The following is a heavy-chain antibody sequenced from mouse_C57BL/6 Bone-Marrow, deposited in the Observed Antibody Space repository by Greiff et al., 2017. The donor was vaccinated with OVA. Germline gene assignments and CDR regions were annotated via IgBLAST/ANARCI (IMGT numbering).Heavy chain of an antibody. CDR3: ARVGLRRGY. J-gene: IGHJ2*01. V-gene: IGHV1-81*01. D-gene: IGHD2-4*01. CDR1: GYTFTSYG. CDR2: IYPRSGNT. Sequence: VKLMESGAELARPGASVKLSCKASGYTFTSYGISWVKQRTGQGLEWIGEIYPRSGNTYYNEKFKGKATLTADKSSSTAYMELRSLTSEDSAVYFCARVGLRRGYWGQGTTLTVSS.